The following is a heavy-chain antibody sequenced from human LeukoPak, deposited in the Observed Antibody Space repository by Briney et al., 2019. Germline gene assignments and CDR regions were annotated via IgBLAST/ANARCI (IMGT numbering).Heavy chain of an antibody. J-gene: IGHJ4*02. Sequence: GASVKVSCKASGYTFTGYYMHWMRQAPGQGLEWMGWINPNSGGTNYAQKFQGRVTMTRDTSISTAYMELSRLRSDDTAVYYCARLFSIKGGSDYFDYWGQGTLVTVSS. CDR3: ARLFSIKGGSDYFDY. D-gene: IGHD3-10*01. CDR2: INPNSGGT. CDR1: GYTFTGYY. V-gene: IGHV1-2*02.